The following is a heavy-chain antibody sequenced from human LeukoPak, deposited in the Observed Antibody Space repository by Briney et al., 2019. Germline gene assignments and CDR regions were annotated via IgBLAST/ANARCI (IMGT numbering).Heavy chain of an antibody. CDR3: ARSSVYYFDSSGYCDY. CDR2: IKQDGSEK. V-gene: IGHV3-7*01. J-gene: IGHJ4*02. D-gene: IGHD3-22*01. CDR1: GFTFSSYW. Sequence: GGSLRLSCAASGFTFSSYWMSWVRQAPGKGLEWVANIKQDGSEKYYVDSVKGRFTISRDNAKNSLYLQMNSLRAEDTAVYSCARSSVYYFDSSGYCDYWGQGTLVTVSS.